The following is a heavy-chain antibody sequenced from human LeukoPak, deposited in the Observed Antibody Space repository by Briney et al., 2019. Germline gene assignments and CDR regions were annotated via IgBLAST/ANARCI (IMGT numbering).Heavy chain of an antibody. D-gene: IGHD5-18*01. CDR1: GGSISSYY. J-gene: IGHJ5*02. V-gene: IGHV4-59*01. Sequence: SETLSLTCTVSGGSISSYYWSWIRQPPGKGLEWIGYIYYSGSTNYNPSLKSLVTISVDTSKNQFSLKLSSVTAADTAVYYCARDVWDSSGYSYGSLNWFDPWGQGTLVTVSS. CDR3: ARDVWDSSGYSYGSLNWFDP. CDR2: IYYSGST.